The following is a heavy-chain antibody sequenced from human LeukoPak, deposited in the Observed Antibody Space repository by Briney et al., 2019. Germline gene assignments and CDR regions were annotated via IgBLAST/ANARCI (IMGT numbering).Heavy chain of an antibody. V-gene: IGHV1-18*01. J-gene: IGHJ3*02. CDR3: ARSDTMIVVVITPHAFDI. Sequence: ASVKVSCKASGYTFTSYGISWVRQAPGQGLEWMGWISANNGNTNYAQKLQGRVTMTTDTSTSTAYMELRSLRSDDTAVYYCARSDTMIVVVITPHAFDIWGQGTMVTVSS. CDR2: ISANNGNT. CDR1: GYTFTSYG. D-gene: IGHD3-22*01.